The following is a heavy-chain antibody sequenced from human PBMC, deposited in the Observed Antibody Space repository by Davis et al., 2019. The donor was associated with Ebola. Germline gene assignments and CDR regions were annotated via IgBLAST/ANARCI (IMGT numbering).Heavy chain of an antibody. J-gene: IGHJ5*02. CDR1: GGSISSGDYY. Sequence: PSETLSLTCTVSGGSISSGDYYWSWIRQPPGKGLEWVGYIYYSGSTYYNPSLKSRVTISVDTSKNQFSLKLSSVTAADTAVYYCARDSTYDFWSGYHDWFDPWGQGTLVTVSS. D-gene: IGHD3-3*01. CDR2: IYYSGST. CDR3: ARDSTYDFWSGYHDWFDP. V-gene: IGHV4-30-4*02.